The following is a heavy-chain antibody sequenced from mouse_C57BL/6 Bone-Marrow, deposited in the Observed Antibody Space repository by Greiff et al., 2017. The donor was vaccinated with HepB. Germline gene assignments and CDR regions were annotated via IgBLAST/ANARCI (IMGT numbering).Heavy chain of an antibody. CDR1: GYSITSGYY. D-gene: IGHD2-10*01. V-gene: IGHV3-6*01. CDR2: ISYDGSN. Sequence: VQLKESGPGLVKPSQSLSLTCSVTGYSITSGYYWNWIRQFPGNNLEWMGYISYDGSNNYNPSLKNRISITRDTSKNQFFLKLNSVTTEDTATYYCARVGLLNYWGQGTTLTVSS. CDR3: ARVGLLNY. J-gene: IGHJ2*01.